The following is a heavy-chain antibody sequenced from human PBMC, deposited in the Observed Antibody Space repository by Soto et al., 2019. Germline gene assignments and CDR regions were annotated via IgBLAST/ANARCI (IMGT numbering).Heavy chain of an antibody. V-gene: IGHV3-30-3*01. CDR1: GFTFSSYA. D-gene: IGHD5-18*01. Sequence: GGSLRLSCAASGFTFSSYAMHWVRQAPGKGLEWVAVISYDGSNKYYADSVKGRFTISRDNSKNTLYLQMDSLRAEDTAVYYCARVNSWIQLLYDFDYWGQGTLVTVSS. J-gene: IGHJ4*02. CDR2: ISYDGSNK. CDR3: ARVNSWIQLLYDFDY.